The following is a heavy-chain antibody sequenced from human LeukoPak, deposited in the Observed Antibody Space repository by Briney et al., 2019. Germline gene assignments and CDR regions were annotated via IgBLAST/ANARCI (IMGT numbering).Heavy chain of an antibody. D-gene: IGHD6-13*01. CDR2: ISWNSGSI. V-gene: IGHV3-9*01. CDR1: GFTFDDYA. J-gene: IGHJ4*02. CDR3: AKGPLYSSSWYYFDY. Sequence: GGSLRLSCAASGFTFDDYAMHWVRQAPGKGLEWVSGISWNSGSIGYADSVKGRFTISRDNAKNSLYLQMNSLRAEDTAVYYCAKGPLYSSSWYYFDYWGQGTLVTVSS.